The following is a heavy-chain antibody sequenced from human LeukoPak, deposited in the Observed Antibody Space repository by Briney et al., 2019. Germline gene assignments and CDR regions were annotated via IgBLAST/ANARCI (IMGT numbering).Heavy chain of an antibody. Sequence: GASVKVSCKASGGTFSSYAISWVRQAPGQGLEWMGGNIPIFGAANYAQKFQGRVAITADESTSTAYMELSSLRSEDTAVYYCATSSGWTEPDFDYWGQGTLVTVSS. J-gene: IGHJ4*02. D-gene: IGHD6-19*01. CDR2: NIPIFGAA. CDR3: ATSSGWTEPDFDY. V-gene: IGHV1-69*13. CDR1: GGTFSSYA.